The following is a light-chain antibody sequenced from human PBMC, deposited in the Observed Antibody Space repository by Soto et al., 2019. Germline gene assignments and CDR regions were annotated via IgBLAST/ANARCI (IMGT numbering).Light chain of an antibody. CDR3: CSYAGSYTPVI. CDR1: SSDVGFYNY. V-gene: IGLV2-11*01. CDR2: DVS. Sequence: QSALTQPRSVSGSPGQSVTISCTGTSSDVGFYNYVSWYQQHPDKAPKVMIYDVSKWPSGVPDRFSGSKSGNTASLTISGLQAEDEADYYCCSYAGSYTPVIFGGGTKLTVL. J-gene: IGLJ2*01.